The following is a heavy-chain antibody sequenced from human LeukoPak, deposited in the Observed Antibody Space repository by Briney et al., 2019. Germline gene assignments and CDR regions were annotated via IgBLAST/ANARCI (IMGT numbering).Heavy chain of an antibody. Sequence: PSETLSLTCTVSGGSIRSYYWTWIRQAPGKELEWIGYTFYSGGTDYNPSLKSRVTISLDTSQSHFSLNLTSVTAADTAVYYCARTTEAHSWRTRYYDYYMDVWGKGTTVTVSS. CDR2: TFYSGGT. V-gene: IGHV4-59*01. CDR1: GGSIRSYY. D-gene: IGHD6-13*01. J-gene: IGHJ6*03. CDR3: ARTTEAHSWRTRYYDYYMDV.